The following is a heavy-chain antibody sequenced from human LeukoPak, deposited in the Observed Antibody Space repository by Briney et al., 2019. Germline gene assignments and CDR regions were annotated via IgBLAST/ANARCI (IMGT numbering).Heavy chain of an antibody. CDR3: QGVPLGHSSGWTSDYSYMDV. V-gene: IGHV4-34*01. Sequence: SETLSLTCAVYGGSFTTSWWSWIRQAPGKGLEWIGEINHRGSTNYNPSLKSRVTISLDTPDSQFSLSLSFLTAADTAMYYCQGVPLGHSSGWTSDYSYMDVWGKGTPVTVS. CDR2: INHRGST. CDR1: GGSFTTSW. D-gene: IGHD6-19*01. J-gene: IGHJ6*03.